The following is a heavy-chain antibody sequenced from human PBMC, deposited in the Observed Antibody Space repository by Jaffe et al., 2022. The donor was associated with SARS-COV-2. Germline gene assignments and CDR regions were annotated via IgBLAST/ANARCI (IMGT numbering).Heavy chain of an antibody. CDR2: IRSKANSYAT. Sequence: EVQLVESGGGLVQPGGSLKLSCAASGFTFSGSAMHWVRQASGKGLEWVGRIRSKANSYATAYAASVKGRFTISRDDSKNTAYLQMNSLKTEDTAVYYCTRLIVVRGVIISFDYWGQGTLVTVSS. J-gene: IGHJ4*02. CDR1: GFTFSGSA. V-gene: IGHV3-73*02. D-gene: IGHD3-10*01. CDR3: TRLIVVRGVIISFDY.